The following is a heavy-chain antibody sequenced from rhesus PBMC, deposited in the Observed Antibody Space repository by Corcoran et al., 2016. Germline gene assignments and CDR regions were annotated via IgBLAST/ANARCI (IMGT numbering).Heavy chain of an antibody. D-gene: IGHD6-25*01. CDR1: GFTFGSYG. V-gene: IGHV1-198*02. Sequence: QVQLLQSGAEVKKPGASVTVSCKASGFTFGSYGISWVRQAPGQGLKWMGVIIPLVGITTYAEKFQGRVTITADTYTSTAYMELSSLRAEDTAVYYCASQDSGSWNFAYWGQGVLVTVSS. J-gene: IGHJ4*01. CDR3: ASQDSGSWNFAY. CDR2: IIPLVGIT.